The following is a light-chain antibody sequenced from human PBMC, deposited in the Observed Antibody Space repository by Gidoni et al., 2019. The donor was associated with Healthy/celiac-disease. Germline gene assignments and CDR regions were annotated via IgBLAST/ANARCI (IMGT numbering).Light chain of an antibody. V-gene: IGLV2-14*01. CDR2: EVS. J-gene: IGLJ2*01. Sequence: HSALPQPASVSGSPGQSITISCTGTSSDVGGYNYVYWYQQHPGKAPKLMIYEVSNRPSGVSNRFSGSKSGNTASLTISGLQAEDEADYYCSSYTSSSTLVFGGGTKLTVL. CDR3: SSYTSSSTLV. CDR1: SSDVGGYNY.